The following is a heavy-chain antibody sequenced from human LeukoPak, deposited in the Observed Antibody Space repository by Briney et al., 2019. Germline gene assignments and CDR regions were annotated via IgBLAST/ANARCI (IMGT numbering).Heavy chain of an antibody. Sequence: PGGSLRLSCAASGFTFSSYAMHWVRQAPGKGLEWVAVISYDGSNKYYADSVKGRFTISRDNSKNTLYLQMNSLRAEDTALYYCARVSPTSQNFDYWGQGTLVTVSS. J-gene: IGHJ4*02. CDR1: GFTFSSYA. CDR2: ISYDGSNK. CDR3: ARVSPTSQNFDY. V-gene: IGHV3-30*04.